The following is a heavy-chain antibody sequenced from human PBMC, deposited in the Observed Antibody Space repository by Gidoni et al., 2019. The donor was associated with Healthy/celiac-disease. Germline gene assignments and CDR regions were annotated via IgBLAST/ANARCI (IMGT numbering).Heavy chain of an antibody. CDR1: GFTFRNAW. Sequence: EVQLVESGGGLVKPGGSLRLSCAASGFTFRNAWMSWVRQAPGKGLEWVGRIKSKTDGGTTDYAAPVKGRFTISRDDSKNTLYLQMNSLKTEDTAVYYCTTDLGELRFLEWLLSYWGQGTLVTVSS. CDR2: IKSKTDGGTT. V-gene: IGHV3-15*01. J-gene: IGHJ4*02. D-gene: IGHD3-3*01. CDR3: TTDLGELRFLEWLLSY.